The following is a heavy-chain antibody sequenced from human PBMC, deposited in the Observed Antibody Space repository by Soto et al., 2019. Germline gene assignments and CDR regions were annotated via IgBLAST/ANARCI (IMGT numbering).Heavy chain of an antibody. CDR2: ISGSGGST. J-gene: IGHJ4*02. V-gene: IGHV3-23*01. CDR1: GFTFSSYA. Sequence: GGSLRLSCAASGFTFSSYAMSWVRQAPGKGREWVSAISGSGGSTYYADSVKGRFTISRDNSKNTLYLQMNSLRAEDTAVYYCAKAHYDILLSGGDYWGQGTLVTVSS. CDR3: AKAHYDILLSGGDY. D-gene: IGHD3-9*01.